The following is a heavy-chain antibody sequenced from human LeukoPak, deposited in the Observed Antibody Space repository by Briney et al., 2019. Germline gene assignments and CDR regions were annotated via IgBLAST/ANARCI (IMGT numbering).Heavy chain of an antibody. D-gene: IGHD5-18*01. CDR2: IWYDGSNK. V-gene: IGHV3-33*08. CDR3: ARDLIRYSYGFSPPDY. Sequence: GGSLRLSCAASGFTFSSYGMHWVRQAPGKGLEWVAVIWYDGSNKYYADSVKGRFTISRDNSKNMLYLQMNSLRAEDTAVYYCARDLIRYSYGFSPPDYWGQGTLVTVSS. CDR1: GFTFSSYG. J-gene: IGHJ4*02.